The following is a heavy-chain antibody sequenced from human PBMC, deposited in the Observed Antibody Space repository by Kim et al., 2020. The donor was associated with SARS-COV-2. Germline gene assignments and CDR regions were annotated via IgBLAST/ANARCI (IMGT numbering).Heavy chain of an antibody. Sequence: SETLSLTCTVSGVSISRSNHYWGWIRQPPGKGLEWIGSIYYSGTTYYNPSLKSRVTISLDTSKNQFSLKLSSVTAADTAVYYCARDGNVDSGAWYNWFDPWGQGTLVTVSS. D-gene: IGHD2-15*01. CDR2: IYYSGTT. CDR3: ARDGNVDSGAWYNWFDP. V-gene: IGHV4-39*07. CDR1: GVSISRSNHY. J-gene: IGHJ5*02.